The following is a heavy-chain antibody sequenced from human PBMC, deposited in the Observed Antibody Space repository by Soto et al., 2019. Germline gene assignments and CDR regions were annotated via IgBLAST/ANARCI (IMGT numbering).Heavy chain of an antibody. CDR1: GYSFSDYY. Sequence: QVHLVQSGAEVKTPGASVKVSCRPSGYSFSDYYLHWVRQAPGQGLEWMGVFNPKDETTTYAQKLQGRVTMTTDASTSTVYMELTSLRSEDTAVYYCATGRGWFDFWGQGTLVTVSS. J-gene: IGHJ5*01. CDR2: FNPKDETT. V-gene: IGHV1-46*04. D-gene: IGHD3-10*01. CDR3: ATGRGWFDF.